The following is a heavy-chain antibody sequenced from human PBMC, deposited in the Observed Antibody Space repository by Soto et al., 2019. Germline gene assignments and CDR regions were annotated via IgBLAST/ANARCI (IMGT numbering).Heavy chain of an antibody. Sequence: QVQVVQSGAEVKKPGASVKVSCKTSGYTFTNFGVNWVRQAPGQGLERMGWINVYNGNTNYAQQIKGRVIMTTDTSTSTAYMELKSLRSDDTAIYYCARGPDPTYSDYWGQGTLVTVSS. CDR3: ARGPDPTYSDY. CDR2: INVYNGNT. CDR1: GYTFTNFG. V-gene: IGHV1-18*01. J-gene: IGHJ4*02.